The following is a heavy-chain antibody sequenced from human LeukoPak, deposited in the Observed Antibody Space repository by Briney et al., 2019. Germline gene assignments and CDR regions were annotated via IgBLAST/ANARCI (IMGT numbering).Heavy chain of an antibody. J-gene: IGHJ4*02. CDR1: GFTFSGSA. Sequence: GGSLRLSXAASGFTFSGSAMHWVRQASGKGLEWVGRIRSKANSYATAYAASVKGRFTISRDDSKNTAYLQMNSLKTEDTAVYYCTRSSSAPAYFDYWGQGTPVTVSS. CDR2: IRSKANSYAT. V-gene: IGHV3-73*01. CDR3: TRSSSAPAYFDY.